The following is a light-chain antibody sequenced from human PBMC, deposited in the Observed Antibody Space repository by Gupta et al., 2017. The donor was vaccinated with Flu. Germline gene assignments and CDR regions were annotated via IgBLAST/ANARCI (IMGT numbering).Light chain of an antibody. Sequence: DIPMTQSLSTLSASVGDRVTITCRASQSISSWFAWYQQKPGKAPKVLIYNASSLESGVPSRFSGSGSGTDFTLTISNLQPEDFATYYCQQYNSYPWTFGEGTKVEIK. V-gene: IGKV1-5*03. CDR2: NAS. CDR3: QQYNSYPWT. J-gene: IGKJ1*01. CDR1: QSISSW.